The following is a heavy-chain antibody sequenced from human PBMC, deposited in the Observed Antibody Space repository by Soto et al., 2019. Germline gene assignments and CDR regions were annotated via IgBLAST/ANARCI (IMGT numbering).Heavy chain of an antibody. V-gene: IGHV3-7*03. D-gene: IGHD6-19*01. J-gene: IGHJ6*02. CDR2: IKQDGSEK. CDR3: ARDLAVAGSFYGMDV. Sequence: PGGSLRLSCAASGFTFSSYWMSWVRQAPGKGLEWVANIKQDGSEKYYVDSVKGRFTISRDNAKNSLYLQMNSLRAEDTAVYYCARDLAVAGSFYGMDVWGQGTTVTVSS. CDR1: GFTFSSYW.